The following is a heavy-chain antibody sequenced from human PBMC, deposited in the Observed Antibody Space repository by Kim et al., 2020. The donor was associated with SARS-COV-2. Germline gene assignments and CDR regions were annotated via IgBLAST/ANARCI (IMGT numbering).Heavy chain of an antibody. CDR1: GYSFTSYW. Sequence: GESLKISCKGSGYSFTSYWISWVRQMPGKGLEWMGRIDPSDSYTNYSPSFQGHVTISADKSISTAYLQWSSLKASDTAMYYCARHGSPGRWIQQRYFDLWGRGTLVTVSS. CDR3: ARHGSPGRWIQQRYFDL. J-gene: IGHJ2*01. CDR2: IDPSDSYT. D-gene: IGHD5-18*01. V-gene: IGHV5-10-1*01.